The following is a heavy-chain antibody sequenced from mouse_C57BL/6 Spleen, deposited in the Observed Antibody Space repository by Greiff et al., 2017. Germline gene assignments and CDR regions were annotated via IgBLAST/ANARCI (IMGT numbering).Heavy chain of an antibody. Sequence: VQLQQSGAELARPGASVKLSCKASGYTFTSYGISWVKQRTGQGLEWIGEIYPRSGNTYYNEKFKGKATLTADKSSSTAYMELRSLTSEYSAVYFCARSADYGSRDYWGQGTTLTVSS. V-gene: IGHV1-81*01. D-gene: IGHD1-1*01. CDR1: GYTFTSYG. J-gene: IGHJ2*01. CDR3: ARSADYGSRDY. CDR2: IYPRSGNT.